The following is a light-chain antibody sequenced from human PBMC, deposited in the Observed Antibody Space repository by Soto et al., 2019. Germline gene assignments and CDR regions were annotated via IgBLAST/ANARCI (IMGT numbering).Light chain of an antibody. Sequence: QSALTQPASVSGSPGLSITISCTGTSSDVGSYNLVSWYQQHPGKAPKLMIYEGSKRPSGVSNRFSGSKSGNTASLTISGLQAEDEADYYCCSYAGSSSYVFGTGTKVTV. J-gene: IGLJ1*01. V-gene: IGLV2-23*01. CDR3: CSYAGSSSYV. CDR2: EGS. CDR1: SSDVGSYNL.